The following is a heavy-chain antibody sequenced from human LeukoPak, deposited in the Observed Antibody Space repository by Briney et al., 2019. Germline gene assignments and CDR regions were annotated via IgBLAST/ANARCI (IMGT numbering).Heavy chain of an antibody. D-gene: IGHD4-17*01. CDR1: GFTFSSYA. V-gene: IGHV3-30*04. CDR2: ISYDGSNK. Sequence: PGRSLRLSCAASGFTFSSYAMHWVRQAPGKGLEWVAVISYDGSNKYYADSVKGRFTISRDNSKNTLYLRMNSLRAEDTAVYYCARDLAATTVTTYCFDYWGQGTLVTVSS. CDR3: ARDLAATTVTTYCFDY. J-gene: IGHJ4*02.